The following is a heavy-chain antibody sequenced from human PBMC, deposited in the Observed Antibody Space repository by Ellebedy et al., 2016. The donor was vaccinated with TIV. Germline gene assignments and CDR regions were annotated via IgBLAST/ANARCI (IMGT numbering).Heavy chain of an antibody. V-gene: IGHV3-48*02. CDR3: AVLYSSGY. CDR1: GFTFSSYS. CDR2: ISSSSSTI. D-gene: IGHD6-19*01. J-gene: IGHJ4*02. Sequence: GESLKISXAASGFTFSSYSMNWVRQAPGKGLEWVSYISSSSSTIYYADSVKGRFTISRDNAKNSLYLQMNSLRDEDTAVYYCAVLYSSGYWGQGTLVTVSS.